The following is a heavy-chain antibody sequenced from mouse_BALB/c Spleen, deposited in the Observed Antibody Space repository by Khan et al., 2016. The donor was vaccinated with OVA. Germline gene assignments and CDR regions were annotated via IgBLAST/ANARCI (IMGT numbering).Heavy chain of an antibody. CDR3: ASAYYRSDGCYAMDY. CDR2: IWGGGGT. Sequence: QVQLKESGPGLVAPSQSLSITCTVSGFSLSRYNIHWVRQPPGKGLEWLGMIWGGGGTDYNSTLKSRLSISKDNSKSQVFLKMNSLQTDDSAMYYCASAYYRSDGCYAMDYWGQGTSVTVSS. D-gene: IGHD2-14*01. V-gene: IGHV2-6-4*01. CDR1: GFSLSRYN. J-gene: IGHJ4*01.